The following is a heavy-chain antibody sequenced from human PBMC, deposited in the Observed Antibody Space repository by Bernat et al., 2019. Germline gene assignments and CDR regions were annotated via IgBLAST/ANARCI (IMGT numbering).Heavy chain of an antibody. CDR2: ISGSGGST. Sequence: EVQLLESGGGSVQPGGSLRLSCTASGFTFSSYAMSWVRQAPGKGLEWVSAISGSGGSTYYADSVKGRFTISRDNSKNTLYLQMNSLRAEDTAVYYCAKSRPSGGSWTPDYWGQGTLVTVSS. CDR1: GFTFSSYA. J-gene: IGHJ4*02. V-gene: IGHV3-23*01. CDR3: AKSRPSGGSWTPDY. D-gene: IGHD2-15*01.